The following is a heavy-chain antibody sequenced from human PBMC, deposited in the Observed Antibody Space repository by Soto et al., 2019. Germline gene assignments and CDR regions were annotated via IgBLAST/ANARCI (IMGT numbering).Heavy chain of an antibody. Sequence: ASVKVSCKASGYTFTSYAMHWVRQAPGQRLEWKGWINAGNGNTKNSQKFKGRVTITRDTSASTAYMELSSLRSEDTAVYYCARGPSIWLREPPLDYWGQGTLVTVSS. CDR2: INAGNGNT. CDR3: ARGPSIWLREPPLDY. CDR1: GYTFTSYA. D-gene: IGHD5-12*01. J-gene: IGHJ4*02. V-gene: IGHV1-3*01.